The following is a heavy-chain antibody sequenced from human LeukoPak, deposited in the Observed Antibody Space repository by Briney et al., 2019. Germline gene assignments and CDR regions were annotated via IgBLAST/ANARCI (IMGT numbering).Heavy chain of an antibody. CDR2: INPSGGST. V-gene: IGHV1-46*01. Sequence: GASVKVSCTASGYTFTSYYMHWVRQAPGQGLEWMGIINPSGGSTSYAQKFQGRVTITRDTSASTAYMELSSLRSEDTAVYYCAREYLNWYVCYGMDVWGQGTTVTVSS. CDR1: GYTFTSYY. D-gene: IGHD3-9*01. CDR3: AREYLNWYVCYGMDV. J-gene: IGHJ6*02.